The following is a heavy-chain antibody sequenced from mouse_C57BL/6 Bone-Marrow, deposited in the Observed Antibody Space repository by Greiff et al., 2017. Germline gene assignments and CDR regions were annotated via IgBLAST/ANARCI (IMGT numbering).Heavy chain of an antibody. CDR3: APYSSYPYAMDY. V-gene: IGHV2-4*01. D-gene: IGHD1-1*01. J-gene: IGHJ4*01. CDR2: IWSGGST. Sequence: QVQLQQSGPGLVQPSQTLSITCTVSGFPLTRYGVHWVRQPPGKGLEWLGVIWSGGSTDYNAAFISRLSISKDDSKSQFFFNMNSLQADDTAIYFCAPYSSYPYAMDYWGQGTSVTVSS. CDR1: GFPLTRYG.